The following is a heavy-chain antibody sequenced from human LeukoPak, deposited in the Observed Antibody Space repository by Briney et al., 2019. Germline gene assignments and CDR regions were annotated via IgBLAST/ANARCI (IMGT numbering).Heavy chain of an antibody. CDR1: GYSFITYW. J-gene: IGHJ3*02. V-gene: IGHV5-51*01. CDR3: ARRNPMTQDAFDI. CDR2: IYPGDSDT. Sequence: KTGESLKISCKGSGYSFITYWIGWVRQMPGKGLEWMGIIYPGDSDTRYSPSFQGQVTISADKSISTAFLQWNSLKASDTAMYYCARRNPMTQDAFDIWGQGTMVTVSS.